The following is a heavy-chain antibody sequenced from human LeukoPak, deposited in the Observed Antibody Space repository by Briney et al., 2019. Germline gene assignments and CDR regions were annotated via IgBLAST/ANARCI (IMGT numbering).Heavy chain of an antibody. Sequence: ASVTVSFTASGGTFSIYAISWVRQAPGQGLEWMGGIIPIFGTANYAQKFQGRVTMTEDTSTDTAYMELSSLRSEDTAVYYCATRFPLRFLEWLFWFDPWGQGTLVTVSS. J-gene: IGHJ5*02. D-gene: IGHD3-3*01. V-gene: IGHV1-69*06. CDR1: GGTFSIYA. CDR2: IIPIFGTA. CDR3: ATRFPLRFLEWLFWFDP.